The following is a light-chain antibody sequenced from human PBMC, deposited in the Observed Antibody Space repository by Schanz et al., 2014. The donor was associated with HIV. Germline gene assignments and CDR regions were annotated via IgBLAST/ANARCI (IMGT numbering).Light chain of an antibody. CDR1: QSVVSSY. V-gene: IGKV3-20*01. CDR3: QQYGSSPRT. Sequence: DIVLTQSPATLSLSPGDRATLSCRASQSVVSSYLAWYRQRPGQAPRLLIYGASSRATGIPDRFSGSGSGTDFTLTISRLEPEDSAVYYCQQYGSSPRTFGQGTKVEIK. CDR2: GAS. J-gene: IGKJ1*01.